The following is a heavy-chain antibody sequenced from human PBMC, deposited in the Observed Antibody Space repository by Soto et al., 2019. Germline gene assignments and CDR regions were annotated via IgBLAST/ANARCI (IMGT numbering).Heavy chain of an antibody. CDR2: VYFSGST. CDR1: GSSMNGYY. V-gene: IGHV4-4*09. CDR3: ARNVASPGTHIGF. D-gene: IGHD6-13*01. Sequence: SETLSLTCSVSGSSMNGYYWSWIRQTPGQGLEWLGFVYFSGSTRYNPSLMSRLTISLDKSKRKFSMSLSSVTAADTAVDYCARNVASPGTHIGFWGQGTLVPVSP. J-gene: IGHJ4*01.